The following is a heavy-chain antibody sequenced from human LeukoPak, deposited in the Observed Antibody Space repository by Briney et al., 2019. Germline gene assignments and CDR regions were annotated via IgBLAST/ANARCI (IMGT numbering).Heavy chain of an antibody. J-gene: IGHJ3*02. CDR1: GFSVSTDH. Sequence: GGSLRLSCAASGFSVSTDHMSWVRQAPGKGLEWVSVIYNDGSTYYADTVKGRFTISRDNSKNTVDLLVNSLRAEDTAVYYCAKVFITTANHDAFDIWGQGTMVTVSS. CDR3: AKVFITTANHDAFDI. D-gene: IGHD6-13*01. CDR2: IYNDGST. V-gene: IGHV3-53*01.